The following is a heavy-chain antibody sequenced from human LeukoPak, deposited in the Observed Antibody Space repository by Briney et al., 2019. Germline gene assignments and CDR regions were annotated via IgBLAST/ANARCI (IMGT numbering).Heavy chain of an antibody. Sequence: KPSETLSLTCAVYGGSFSGYYWSWIRQPPGKGLEWIGEINHSGSTNYNPSLKSRVTISVDTSKNQFSLKLSSVTAADTAVYYCARSSRGDYWGQGTLVTVSS. V-gene: IGHV4-34*01. CDR3: ARSSRGDY. J-gene: IGHJ4*02. CDR1: GGSFSGYY. CDR2: INHSGST.